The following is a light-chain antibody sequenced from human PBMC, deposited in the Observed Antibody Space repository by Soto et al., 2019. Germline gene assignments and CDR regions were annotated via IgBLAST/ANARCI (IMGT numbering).Light chain of an antibody. CDR3: SLYTSSSTFV. CDR2: EVS. J-gene: IGLJ1*01. V-gene: IGLV2-18*01. Sequence: QSALTQPPSVSGSPGQSVTISCTGTSXDVGSYNRVSWYQQSPGTAPKLMIYEVSNRPSGVPDRFSGSKSGNTASLTISGLQDEDEADYYCSLYTSSSTFVFGTGTKVTVL. CDR1: SXDVGSYNR.